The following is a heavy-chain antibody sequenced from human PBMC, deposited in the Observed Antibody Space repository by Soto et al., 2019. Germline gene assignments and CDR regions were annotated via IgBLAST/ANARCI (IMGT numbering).Heavy chain of an antibody. CDR3: ARHGNYCFDY. CDR1: GGSFSGYY. V-gene: IGHV4-34*01. CDR2: INHSGST. J-gene: IGHJ4*02. D-gene: IGHD1-26*01. Sequence: QVQLQQWGAGLLKPSETLSLTCAVYGGSFSGYYWSWIRQPPGKGLEWIGEINHSGSTLYNPSLKSRVTISVDTSEKQFSLKLSSVTAADTAVYYCARHGNYCFDYWGQGTLVTVSS.